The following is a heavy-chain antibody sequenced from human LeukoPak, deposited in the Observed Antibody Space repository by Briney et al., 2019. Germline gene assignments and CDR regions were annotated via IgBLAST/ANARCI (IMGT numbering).Heavy chain of an antibody. Sequence: SQTLSLTCAVSGGSISSGGYSWSWIRQPPGKGLEWIGYIYHSGSTNYNPSLKSRVTISVDTSKNQFSLKLSSVTAADTAVYYCARKKAGSTFFIGAPGRRDAFDIWGQGTMVTVSS. J-gene: IGHJ3*02. V-gene: IGHV4-30-2*01. CDR1: GGSISSGGYS. CDR2: IYHSGST. CDR3: ARKKAGSTFFIGAPGRRDAFDI. D-gene: IGHD3-16*01.